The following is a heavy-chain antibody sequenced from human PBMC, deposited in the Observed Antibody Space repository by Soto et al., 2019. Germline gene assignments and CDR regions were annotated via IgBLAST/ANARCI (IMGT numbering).Heavy chain of an antibody. J-gene: IGHJ4*02. V-gene: IGHV2-5*02. CDR3: AHRLAATGLFDY. Sequence: QTTLKESGPTLEKPTQTLTLTCTFSGFSLSTSGVGVGWIRQPPGKALEWLALIYWDDDKRYNPSLKSRLTITKDNSKNQVVLTMTNMDPVDTATYYCAHRLAATGLFDYWGQGTLVTVSS. CDR2: IYWDDDK. CDR1: GFSLSTSGVG. D-gene: IGHD6-13*01.